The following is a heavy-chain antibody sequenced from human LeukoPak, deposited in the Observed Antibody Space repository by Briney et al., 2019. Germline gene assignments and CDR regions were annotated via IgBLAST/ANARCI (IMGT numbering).Heavy chain of an antibody. CDR1: GFSFSSYG. V-gene: IGHV3-23*01. D-gene: IGHD3-9*01. CDR3: AKGGPFRYFDYYFDY. CDR2: ISGSGGST. J-gene: IGHJ4*02. Sequence: GGSLRLSCAASGFSFSSYGMSWVRQAPGKGLEWVSAISGSGGSTYYADSVKGRFTISRDNSKNTLYLQMNSLRAEDTAVYYCAKGGPFRYFDYYFDYRGQGTLVTVSS.